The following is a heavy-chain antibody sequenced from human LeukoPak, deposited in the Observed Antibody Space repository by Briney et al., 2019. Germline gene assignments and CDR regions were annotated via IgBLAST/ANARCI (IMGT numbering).Heavy chain of an antibody. V-gene: IGHV3-30*01. CDR1: GFTFSSYA. D-gene: IGHD6-19*01. J-gene: IGHJ6*03. CDR3: ARGRSSGWRNSYYYYYMDV. CDR2: ISYDGSNK. Sequence: GGSLRLSCAASGFTFSSYAMHWVRQAPGKGLEWVAVISYDGSNKYYADSVKGRFTISRDNSKNTLYLQMNSLRAEDTAAYYYARGRSSGWRNSYYYYYMDVGGKGTTVTVSS.